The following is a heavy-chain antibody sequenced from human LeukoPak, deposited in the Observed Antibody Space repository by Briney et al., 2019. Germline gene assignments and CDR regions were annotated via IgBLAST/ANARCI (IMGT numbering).Heavy chain of an antibody. Sequence: GGSLRLSCAASGFTFSSYSMNWVRQAPGEGLEWVSSISSSSSYIYYADSVKGRFTISRDNAKNSLYLQMNSLRAEDTAVYYCARATFPEYYFDYWGQGTLVTVSS. CDR3: ARATFPEYYFDY. D-gene: IGHD2/OR15-2a*01. CDR1: GFTFSSYS. CDR2: ISSSSSYI. V-gene: IGHV3-21*01. J-gene: IGHJ4*02.